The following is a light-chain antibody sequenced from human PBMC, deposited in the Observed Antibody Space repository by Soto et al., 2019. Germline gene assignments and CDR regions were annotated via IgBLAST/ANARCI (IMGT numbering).Light chain of an antibody. CDR3: HQYGMSPRT. CDR2: GVF. Sequence: EVVLTQSPGTLSLSPGERVTLSCRASESITSNYLAWYQQKPGQAPRLLIYGVFSRATGISDRFSGSGSGTDVTLTISRLEPEDFAVYYCHQYGMSPRTFGPGTKVEIK. J-gene: IGKJ1*01. CDR1: ESITSNY. V-gene: IGKV3-20*01.